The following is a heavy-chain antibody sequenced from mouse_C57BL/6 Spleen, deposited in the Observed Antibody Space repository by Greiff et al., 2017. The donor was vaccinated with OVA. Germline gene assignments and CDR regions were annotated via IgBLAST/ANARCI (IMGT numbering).Heavy chain of an antibody. CDR2: ILPGSGST. CDR3: AREEVTGTDY. D-gene: IGHD4-1*01. J-gene: IGHJ2*01. Sequence: QVQLQQSGAELMKPGASVKLSCKATGYTFTGYWIEWVKQRPGHGLEWIGEILPGSGSTNYIEKFKGKATFTADTSSNTAYMQLSSLTTEDSAIYYCAREEVTGTDYWGQGTTLTVSS. CDR1: GYTFTGYW. V-gene: IGHV1-9*01.